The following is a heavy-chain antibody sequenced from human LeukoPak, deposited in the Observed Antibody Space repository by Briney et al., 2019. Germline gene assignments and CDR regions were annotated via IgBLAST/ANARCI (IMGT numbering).Heavy chain of an antibody. Sequence: SETLSLTCAVYGGSFSGYYWSWIRQPPGKGLEWIGEINHSGSTNYNPSLKSRVTISVDTSKNQSSLKLSSVTAADTAVYYCARVGATLGLYYYYGMDVWGQGTTVTVSS. V-gene: IGHV4-34*01. CDR3: ARVGATLGLYYYYGMDV. CDR2: INHSGST. CDR1: GGSFSGYY. J-gene: IGHJ6*02. D-gene: IGHD1-26*01.